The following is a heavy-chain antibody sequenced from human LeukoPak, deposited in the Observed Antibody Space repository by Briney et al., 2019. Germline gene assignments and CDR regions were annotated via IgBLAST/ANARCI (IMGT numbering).Heavy chain of an antibody. J-gene: IGHJ4*02. Sequence: GGSLRLSCAASGFTFSSYWMNWVRQAPGKGLVWVSRIASDGSSTTYADSVKGRFSISRDNAKNTLYLQMNSLRVEDTAVYYCARGQPHGNDYWGQGTLVTVSS. CDR1: GFTFSSYW. D-gene: IGHD4-23*01. CDR3: ARGQPHGNDY. CDR2: IASDGSST. V-gene: IGHV3-74*01.